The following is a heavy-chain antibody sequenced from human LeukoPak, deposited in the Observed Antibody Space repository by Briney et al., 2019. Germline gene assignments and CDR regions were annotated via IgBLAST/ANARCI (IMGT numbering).Heavy chain of an antibody. Sequence: SETLSLTCTVSGCSISSSSYYWGWIRQPPGKGLEWIGSIYYSGSTYYNPSLKSRVTISVDTSKNQLSLKLSSVTAADTAVYYCARQCCGSGWYEGPDWFDPWGQGTLVTVSS. V-gene: IGHV4-39*01. J-gene: IGHJ5*02. CDR1: GCSISSSSYY. D-gene: IGHD6-19*01. CDR3: ARQCCGSGWYEGPDWFDP. CDR2: IYYSGST.